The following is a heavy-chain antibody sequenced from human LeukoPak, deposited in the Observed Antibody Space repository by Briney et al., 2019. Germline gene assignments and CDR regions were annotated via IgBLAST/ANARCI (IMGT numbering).Heavy chain of an antibody. CDR2: ISASGGST. D-gene: IGHD2-21*02. CDR3: AKEDCGGACYFDY. V-gene: IGHV3-23*01. J-gene: IGHJ4*02. Sequence: GGSLRLFCAASGFTFNNYAINWVRQAPGKGLEWVSAISASGGSTYYADSVKGRFTISRDNSKNTMYLQMNSLRTEDTAVYYCAKEDCGGACYFDYWGQGTLVTVSS. CDR1: GFTFNNYA.